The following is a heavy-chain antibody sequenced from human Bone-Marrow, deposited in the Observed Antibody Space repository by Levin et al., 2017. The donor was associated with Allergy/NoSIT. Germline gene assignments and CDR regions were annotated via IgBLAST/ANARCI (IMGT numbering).Heavy chain of an antibody. CDR2: IIPIFGTA. D-gene: IGHD3-3*01. Sequence: SVKVSCKASGGTFSSYAISWVRQAPGQGLEWMGGIIPIFGTANYAQKFQGRVTITADESTSTAYMELSSLRSEDTAVYYCASPKTYYDFWSGYYNFDYWGQGTLVTVSS. J-gene: IGHJ4*02. V-gene: IGHV1-69*13. CDR3: ASPKTYYDFWSGYYNFDY. CDR1: GGTFSSYA.